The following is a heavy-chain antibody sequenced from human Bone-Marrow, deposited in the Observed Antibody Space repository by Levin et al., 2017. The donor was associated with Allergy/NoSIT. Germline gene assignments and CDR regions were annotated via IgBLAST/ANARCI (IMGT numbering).Heavy chain of an antibody. Sequence: GESLKISCAASGFPFSSYAMHWVRQAPGKGLEWVSVISYDGSNKNYADSVKGRFTISRDNSKNTLYLQMNSLRPDDTAVYYCARDAWELVSYYYGLDVWGQGTTVTVSS. CDR3: ARDAWELVSYYYGLDV. V-gene: IGHV3-30*04. J-gene: IGHJ6*02. CDR2: ISYDGSNK. CDR1: GFPFSSYA. D-gene: IGHD1-7*01.